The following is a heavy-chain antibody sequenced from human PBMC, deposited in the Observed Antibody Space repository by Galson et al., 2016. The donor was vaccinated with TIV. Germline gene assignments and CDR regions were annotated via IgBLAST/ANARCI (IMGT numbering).Heavy chain of an antibody. Sequence: ETLSLTCAVYGGSFSGHYWSWIRQPPGKGLEWIGEINHSGTTTTYTPSLESRVTMSLDTSENQLSLKVMSVTAADTAVYYCARHSTSGFPGIQVAARRRPFDIWGQGTMVTVSS. CDR1: GGSFSGHY. V-gene: IGHV4-34*01. CDR3: ARHSTSGFPGIQVAARRRPFDI. D-gene: IGHD6-19*01. CDR2: INHSGTTT. J-gene: IGHJ3*02.